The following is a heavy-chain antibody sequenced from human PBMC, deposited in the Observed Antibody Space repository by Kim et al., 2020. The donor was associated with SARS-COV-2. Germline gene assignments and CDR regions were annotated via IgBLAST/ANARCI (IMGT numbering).Heavy chain of an antibody. J-gene: IGHJ4*02. CDR3: ARKSSWSFDY. V-gene: IGHV3-33*01. D-gene: IGHD2-2*01. Sequence: GGSLRLSCAASGFTFTNYGIHSVRQAPGKGLEWVAVIWYNGNFEYYADSVRGRFTISRDNSKKTVFLQMDSLRAEDTAVYYCARKSSWSFDYWGQGTLVTVS. CDR1: GFTFTNYG. CDR2: IWYNGNFE.